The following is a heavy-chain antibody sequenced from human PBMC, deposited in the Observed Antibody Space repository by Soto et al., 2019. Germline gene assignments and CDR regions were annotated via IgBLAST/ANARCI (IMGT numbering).Heavy chain of an antibody. CDR1: GFTFSSYW. CDR2: IKQDGSEK. J-gene: IGHJ4*02. CDR3: ARDHVAVAGIIDY. V-gene: IGHV3-7*01. Sequence: EVQLVESGGGLVQPGGSLRLSCAASGFTFSSYWMSWVRQAPGKGLEWVANIKQDGSEKYYVDSVKGRFTISRDNAKNSLYLQMNSLRAEDTAVYYCARDHVAVAGIIDYWGQGTLVTVSS. D-gene: IGHD6-19*01.